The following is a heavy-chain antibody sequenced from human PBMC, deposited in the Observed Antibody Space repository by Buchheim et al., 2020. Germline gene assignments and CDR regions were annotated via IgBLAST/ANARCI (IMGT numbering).Heavy chain of an antibody. CDR1: GFTFSSYA. Sequence: QVQLVESGGGVVQPGRSLRLSCAASGFTFSSYAMHWVRQAPGKGLEWVAVISYDGSKKYYADYVKGRFTISRDNSKKTLYLQMNSLRAEDTAVYYCARARAPGYSGYDPDFDYWGQGTL. CDR2: ISYDGSKK. CDR3: ARARAPGYSGYDPDFDY. J-gene: IGHJ4*02. D-gene: IGHD5-12*01. V-gene: IGHV3-30*04.